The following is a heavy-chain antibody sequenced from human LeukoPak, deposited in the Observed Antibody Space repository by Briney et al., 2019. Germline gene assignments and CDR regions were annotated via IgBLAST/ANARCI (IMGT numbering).Heavy chain of an antibody. J-gene: IGHJ4*02. D-gene: IGHD6-13*01. V-gene: IGHV4-39*01. CDR3: ARGTFFGRQQLVLGGGVDY. Sequence: SETLSLTCTVSGGSISSSNYYWGWIRQPPGKGLEWIGSMYYSGNTDYNPSLKSRVTISVDTSKNQFSLKVNSVTAADTAVYYCARGTFFGRQQLVLGGGVDYWGQGTLVTVSS. CDR1: GGSISSSNYY. CDR2: MYYSGNT.